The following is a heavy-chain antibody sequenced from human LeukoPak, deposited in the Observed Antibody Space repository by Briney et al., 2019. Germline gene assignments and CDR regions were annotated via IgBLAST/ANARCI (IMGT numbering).Heavy chain of an antibody. CDR1: GYTFINYA. J-gene: IGHJ4*02. D-gene: IGHD4-17*01. Sequence: GASVKVSCKASGYTFINYAISWVRQAPGQGLEWMGKISIYNGFTNYIQKFQGRVTMTTDTSTDTAYMELRSLRPDDTAVYFCARNGDPGPYVSDWWGQGTLVTVSS. V-gene: IGHV1-18*01. CDR2: ISIYNGFT. CDR3: ARNGDPGPYVSDW.